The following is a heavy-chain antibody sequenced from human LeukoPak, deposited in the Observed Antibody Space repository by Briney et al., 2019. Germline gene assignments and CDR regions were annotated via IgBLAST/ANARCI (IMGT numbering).Heavy chain of an antibody. Sequence: GGSLRLSCAASGFTFSSYAMSWVRQAPGKGLEWVSAISGSGGSTYYADSVKGPFTVSRDTSENTMYLQMNTLRAEDTAVYYCARDGGSGIDYWGQGTLVGVYS. CDR3: ARDGGSGIDY. D-gene: IGHD3-10*01. J-gene: IGHJ4*02. CDR1: GFTFSSYA. CDR2: ISGSGGST. V-gene: IGHV3-23*01.